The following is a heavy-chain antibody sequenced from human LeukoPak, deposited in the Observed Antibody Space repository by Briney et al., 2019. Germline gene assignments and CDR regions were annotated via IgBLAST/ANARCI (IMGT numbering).Heavy chain of an antibody. D-gene: IGHD3-22*01. CDR2: ISYDGSNK. CDR3: AKVMDGEYYYDSSGYDAFDI. CDR1: GFTFSSYG. V-gene: IGHV3-30*18. J-gene: IGHJ3*02. Sequence: GGSLRLSCAASGFTFSSYGMHWVRQAPGKGLEWVAVISYDGSNKYYADSVKGRFTISRDNSKNTLYLQMNSLRAEDTAVYYCAKVMDGEYYYDSSGYDAFDIWGQETMVTVSS.